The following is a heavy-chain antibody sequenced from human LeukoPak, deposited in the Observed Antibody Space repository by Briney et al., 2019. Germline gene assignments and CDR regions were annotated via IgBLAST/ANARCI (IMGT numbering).Heavy chain of an antibody. V-gene: IGHV3-66*01. CDR2: IYSGGST. J-gene: IGHJ6*02. CDR1: GFTVSSNY. CDR3: ARGLATYYYGMDV. Sequence: PGGSLRLSCAASGFTVSSNYMSWVRQAPVKGLAWVSVIYSGGSTYYADSVKGRFTISRDNSKNTLYLQMNSLRAEDTAVYYCARGLATYYYGMDVWGQGTTVTVSS.